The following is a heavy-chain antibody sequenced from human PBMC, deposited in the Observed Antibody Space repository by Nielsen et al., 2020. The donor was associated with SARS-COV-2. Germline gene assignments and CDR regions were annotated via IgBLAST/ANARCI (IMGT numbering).Heavy chain of an antibody. D-gene: IGHD1-1*01. V-gene: IGHV3-21*01. Sequence: GGSLRLSCAASGFTFSSYSMNWVRQAPGKGLEWVSSISSSSSYIYYADSVKGRFTISRDNAKNSLYLQMNSLRAEDTAVYYCARDPGTFYYYYYYMDVWGKGTTVTVSS. J-gene: IGHJ6*03. CDR1: GFTFSSYS. CDR3: ARDPGTFYYYYYYMDV. CDR2: ISSSSSYI.